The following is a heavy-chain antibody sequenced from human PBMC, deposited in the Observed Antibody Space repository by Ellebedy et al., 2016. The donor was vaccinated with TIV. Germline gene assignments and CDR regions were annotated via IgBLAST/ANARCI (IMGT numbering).Heavy chain of an antibody. Sequence: SGPTLVKPTQTLTLTCTFSGFSLSTSGMGVGWIRQPPGKALEWLALIYWDDDKPYSPSLKSRLTITKDTSKNQVVLTMTSMDPVDTATYYCAHRRPGSGFFDYWGQGTLVTVSS. CDR1: GFSLSTSGMG. CDR2: IYWDDDK. D-gene: IGHD3-3*01. J-gene: IGHJ4*02. CDR3: AHRRPGSGFFDY. V-gene: IGHV2-5*02.